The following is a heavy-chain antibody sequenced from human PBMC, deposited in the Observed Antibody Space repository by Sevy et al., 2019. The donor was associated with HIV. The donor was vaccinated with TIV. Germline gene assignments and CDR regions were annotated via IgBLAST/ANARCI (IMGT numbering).Heavy chain of an antibody. CDR3: AHRRDAAVEMVYGDFDH. CDR1: GFSLTTAGVG. D-gene: IGHD2-8*01. J-gene: IGHJ4*02. CDR2: IYWDDDK. Sequence: SGPTLVNPTQTLTLTCTLSGFSLTTAGVGVGWVRQPPGEALEWLALIYWDDDKRYSPSLRGRLTVTKDTSKNQVVLTMTNMDPADTATYYCAHRRDAAVEMVYGDFDHWGQGTLVTVSS. V-gene: IGHV2-5*02.